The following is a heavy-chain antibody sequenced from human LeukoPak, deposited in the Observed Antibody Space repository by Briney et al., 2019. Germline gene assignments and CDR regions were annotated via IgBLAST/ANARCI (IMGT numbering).Heavy chain of an antibody. CDR1: GFTFSSYW. Sequence: GGSLRLSCAASGFTFSSYWMHWVRQAPGKGLIWVSRINSDGSSTSYADSVKGRFTISRDNSKNTLYLQMNSLRAEDTAVYYCAKDPGYCGGDCYNYWGQGTLVTVSS. D-gene: IGHD2-21*02. CDR3: AKDPGYCGGDCYNY. CDR2: INSDGSST. J-gene: IGHJ4*02. V-gene: IGHV3-74*01.